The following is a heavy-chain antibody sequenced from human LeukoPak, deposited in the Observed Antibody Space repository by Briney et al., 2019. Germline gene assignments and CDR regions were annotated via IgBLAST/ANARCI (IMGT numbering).Heavy chain of an antibody. D-gene: IGHD3-3*01. V-gene: IGHV3-23*01. Sequence: GGSLRLSCAASGFTFNSYAMTWVRQAPGKGLEWVSSISGRGDDTYSADSVKGRFTISRDNSKNTLYLQMNSLRAEDTAVYYCAKGQSRDDFWSGYLPHFDYWDQGTLVTVFS. J-gene: IGHJ4*02. CDR3: AKGQSRDDFWSGYLPHFDY. CDR2: ISGRGDDT. CDR1: GFTFNSYA.